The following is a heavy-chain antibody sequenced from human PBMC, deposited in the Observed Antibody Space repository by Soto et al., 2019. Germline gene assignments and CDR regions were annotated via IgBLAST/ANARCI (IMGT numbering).Heavy chain of an antibody. CDR3: AKDRYLDHDNRGCLFDN. CDR2: ISRYGDFT. D-gene: IGHD3-22*01. J-gene: IGHJ4*01. Sequence: EVQLLESGGDLIQPGGSLRLSCAASGFTFNIYAMTWVRQAPGKGLEWVSAISRYGDFTYYADSVEGRFTISRDNSKNALYLQRNGLRAEDTAVYYCAKDRYLDHDNRGCLFDNWGHGTLVTVCS. CDR1: GFTFNIYA. V-gene: IGHV3-23*01.